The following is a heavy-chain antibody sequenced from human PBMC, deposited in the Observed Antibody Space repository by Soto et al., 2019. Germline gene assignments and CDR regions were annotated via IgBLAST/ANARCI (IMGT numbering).Heavy chain of an antibody. Sequence: ASVKVSCKASGGTFSSYAISWVRQAPGQGLEWMGGIIPIFGTANYAQKFQGRVTITADESTSTAYMELSSLRSEDTAVYYCARDKGSGVWSYGMDVWGQGTTVTVSS. V-gene: IGHV1-69*13. CDR1: GGTFSSYA. J-gene: IGHJ6*02. D-gene: IGHD1-1*01. CDR3: ARDKGSGVWSYGMDV. CDR2: IIPIFGTA.